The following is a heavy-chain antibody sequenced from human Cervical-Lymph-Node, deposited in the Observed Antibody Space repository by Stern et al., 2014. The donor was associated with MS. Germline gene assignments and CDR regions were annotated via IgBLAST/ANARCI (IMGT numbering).Heavy chain of an antibody. Sequence: QVQLVQSGAEVKKPGASVKVSCKASGYTFTGYYMHWVRQAPGQGLEWMGWINPNSGGPNYAQKFQGWVTMTRDTSISTAYMELSRLRSDDTAVYYCATAYGASYYFDYWGQGTLVTVSS. CDR2: INPNSGGP. CDR1: GYTFTGYY. J-gene: IGHJ4*02. CDR3: ATAYGASYYFDY. V-gene: IGHV1-2*04. D-gene: IGHD4-17*01.